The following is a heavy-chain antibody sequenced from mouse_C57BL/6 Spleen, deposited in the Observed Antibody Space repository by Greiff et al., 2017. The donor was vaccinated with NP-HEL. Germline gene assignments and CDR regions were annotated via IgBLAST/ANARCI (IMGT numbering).Heavy chain of an antibody. CDR2: IYPRSGNT. CDR1: GYTFTSYG. Sequence: VQLQQSGAELARPGASVKLSCKASGYTFTSYGISWVKQRTGQGLEWIGEIYPRSGNTYYNEKFKGKATLTADKSSSTAYMELRSLTSEDSAVYFCATGAVVAWGQGTTLTVSS. D-gene: IGHD1-1*01. CDR3: ATGAVVA. J-gene: IGHJ2*01. V-gene: IGHV1-81*01.